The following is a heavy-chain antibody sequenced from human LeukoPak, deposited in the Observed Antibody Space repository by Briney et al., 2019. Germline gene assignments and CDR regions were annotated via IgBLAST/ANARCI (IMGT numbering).Heavy chain of an antibody. CDR3: TRMVVAATWDYMDV. V-gene: IGHV3-23*01. J-gene: IGHJ6*03. D-gene: IGHD2-15*01. Sequence: GGSLRLSCAASGFTLSSYATSWVRQAPGKGLEWVSAISDSGNTYHADSVKGRFTISRDSSKNTLFLQMNRLRPEDAAVYYCTRMVVAATWDYMDVWGKGTTVTVSS. CDR2: ISDSGNT. CDR1: GFTLSSYA.